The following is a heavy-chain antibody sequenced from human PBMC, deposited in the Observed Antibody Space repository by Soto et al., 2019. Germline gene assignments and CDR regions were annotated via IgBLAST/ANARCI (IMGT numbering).Heavy chain of an antibody. CDR3: AKVIAAGGTGYWFDP. J-gene: IGHJ5*02. CDR1: GFTFSTYA. V-gene: IGHV3-23*01. Sequence: PGGSLGLSCAASGFTFSTYAMSWVRQAPGKGLEWVSALTDSGGSTYYADSVKGRFTISRDNSKNTLYLQMNSLRAEDTAVYYCAKVIAAGGTGYWFDPWGQGTLVTVSS. D-gene: IGHD6-13*01. CDR2: LTDSGGST.